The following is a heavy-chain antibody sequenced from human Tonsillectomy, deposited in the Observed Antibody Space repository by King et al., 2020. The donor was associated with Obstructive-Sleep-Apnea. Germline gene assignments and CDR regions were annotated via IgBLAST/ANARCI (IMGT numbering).Heavy chain of an antibody. CDR1: GGSISSYS. D-gene: IGHD6-19*01. J-gene: IGHJ2*01. Sequence: VQLQESGPGLVKPSETLSLTCAVSGGSISSYSWSWIRQPPGKGLEWIGYIYYSGTTNYNPSLKSRVTISVDTSKNQVSLKLTPVTAADTAVYYCARSPGAVAGNWYFDLWGRGTLVTVSS. CDR3: ARSPGAVAGNWYFDL. CDR2: IYYSGTT. V-gene: IGHV4-59*01.